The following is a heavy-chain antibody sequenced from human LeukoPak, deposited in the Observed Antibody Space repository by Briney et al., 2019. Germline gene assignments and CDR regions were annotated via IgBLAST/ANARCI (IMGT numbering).Heavy chain of an antibody. CDR1: GYTFTDYH. Sequence: GASVKVSCKASGYTFTDYHVHWVRQAPGQGLQWMGWIDPKSGGTNYAQKFQGRVTMTRDTSISTAYMELNRLTSDDTAIYYCARLGVGRWMVVTYYYHGMDVWGQGTTVTVSS. D-gene: IGHD6-19*01. CDR2: IDPKSGGT. V-gene: IGHV1-2*02. CDR3: ARLGVGRWMVVTYYYHGMDV. J-gene: IGHJ6*02.